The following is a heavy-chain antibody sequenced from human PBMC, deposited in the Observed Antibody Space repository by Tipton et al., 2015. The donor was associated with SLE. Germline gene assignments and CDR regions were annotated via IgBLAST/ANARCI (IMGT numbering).Heavy chain of an antibody. Sequence: SLRLSCAASGFTFSSYGMHWVRQAPGKGLEWVAIIWYDGSNKYYADSVKGRFTISRDDSKNTMYLQMNSLRAEDTAVYYCGRDSSMTTVTIDYWGQGALVTVSS. V-gene: IGHV3-33*01. CDR2: IWYDGSNK. CDR3: GRDSSMTTVTIDY. J-gene: IGHJ4*02. CDR1: GFTFSSYG. D-gene: IGHD4-11*01.